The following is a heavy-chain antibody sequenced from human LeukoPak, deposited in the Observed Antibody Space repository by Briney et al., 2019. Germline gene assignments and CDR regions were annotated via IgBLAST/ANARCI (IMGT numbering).Heavy chain of an antibody. V-gene: IGHV1-2*02. CDR3: VRAASGFYDYNFDY. CDR1: GYTFTGYY. J-gene: IGHJ4*02. D-gene: IGHD4-11*01. Sequence: GASVKVSCMPSGYTFTGYYLHWVRQAPGQGPEWMGWIRPNSGGTGYALKFQGRVTMTRDTSISTAYMELRSLRPDDTAFYYCVRAASGFYDYNFDYWGQGTLVTVSS. CDR2: IRPNSGGT.